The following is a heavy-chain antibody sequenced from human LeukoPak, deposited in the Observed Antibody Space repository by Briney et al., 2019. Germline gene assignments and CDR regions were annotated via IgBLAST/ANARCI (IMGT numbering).Heavy chain of an antibody. Sequence: SVKVSCKASGGTFSNYAISWVRQAPGQGLEWMGEIIPIFDTANYAQKFQGRVTITADKSTTTAYMELSSLRSEDTAVYYCARDLYRIVVVPHYFDYWGQGTLVTVSS. CDR3: ARDLYRIVVVPHYFDY. V-gene: IGHV1-69*06. CDR1: GGTFSNYA. J-gene: IGHJ4*02. CDR2: IIPIFDTA. D-gene: IGHD3-22*01.